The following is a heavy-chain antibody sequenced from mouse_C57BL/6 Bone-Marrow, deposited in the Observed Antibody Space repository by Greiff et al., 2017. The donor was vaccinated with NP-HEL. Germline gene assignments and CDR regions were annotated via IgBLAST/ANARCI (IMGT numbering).Heavy chain of an antibody. J-gene: IGHJ3*01. CDR2: INPNNGGT. D-gene: IGHD1-1*01. CDR1: GYTFTDYY. CDR3: AREGDYGSSWSWFAY. V-gene: IGHV1-26*01. Sequence: EVKLQQSGPELVKPGASVKISCKASGYTFTDYYMNWVKQSHGKSLEWIGDINPNNGGTSYNQKFKGKATLTVDKSSSTAYMELRSLTSEDSAVYYCAREGDYGSSWSWFAYWGQGTLVTVSA.